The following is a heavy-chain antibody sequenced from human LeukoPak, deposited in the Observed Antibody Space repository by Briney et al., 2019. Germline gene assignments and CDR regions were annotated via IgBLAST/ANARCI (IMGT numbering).Heavy chain of an antibody. CDR3: ASLSDWLLAFDY. CDR2: IYYSGST. D-gene: IGHD3-9*01. CDR1: GGSISSSSYY. V-gene: IGHV4-39*01. Sequence: SETLSLTCTVSGGSISSSSYYWGWIRQPPGKGPEWIGSIYYSGSTCYNPSLKSRVTISVDTSKNQFSLKLSSVTAADTAVYYCASLSDWLLAFDYWGQGTLVTVSS. J-gene: IGHJ4*02.